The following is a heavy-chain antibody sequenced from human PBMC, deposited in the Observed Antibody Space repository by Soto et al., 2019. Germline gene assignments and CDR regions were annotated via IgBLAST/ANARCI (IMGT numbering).Heavy chain of an antibody. CDR1: GYTFTSYA. Sequence: ASVKVSCKASGYTFTSYAMHWVRQAPGQRLEWMGWINACNGNTKYSQKFQGRVTITRDTSASTAYMELSSLRSEDTAVYYCARDQYPYYYYGMDVWGQGTTVTVSS. D-gene: IGHD4-4*01. CDR2: INACNGNT. V-gene: IGHV1-3*01. J-gene: IGHJ6*02. CDR3: ARDQYPYYYYGMDV.